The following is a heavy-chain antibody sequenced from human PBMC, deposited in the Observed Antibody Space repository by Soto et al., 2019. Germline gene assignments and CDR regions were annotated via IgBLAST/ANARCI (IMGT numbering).Heavy chain of an antibody. CDR3: AKVRSSSYDAFDI. V-gene: IGHV3-23*01. CDR1: GFTFSSYA. CDR2: ISGSGGST. D-gene: IGHD6-6*01. Sequence: GGSLRLSCAASGFTFSSYAMSWVRQAPGKGQEWVSAISGSGGSTYYADSVKGRFTISRDNSKNTLYLQMNSLRAEDTAVYYCAKVRSSSYDAFDIWGQGTMVTVSS. J-gene: IGHJ3*02.